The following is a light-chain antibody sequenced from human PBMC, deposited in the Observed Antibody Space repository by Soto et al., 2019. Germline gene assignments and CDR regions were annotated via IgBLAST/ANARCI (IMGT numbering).Light chain of an antibody. J-gene: IGKJ1*01. CDR2: SAS. V-gene: IGKV3-15*01. CDR3: QQYDNWPRT. CDR1: QSVSSN. Sequence: EIVMTQSPATLSVSPGERATLHCRASQSVSSNLAWYQQKPGQAPRLLIYSASTRAIGIPARFSGSGSGTEFTLTISSLQSEDFAVYYCQQYDNWPRTFGQGTKVDIK.